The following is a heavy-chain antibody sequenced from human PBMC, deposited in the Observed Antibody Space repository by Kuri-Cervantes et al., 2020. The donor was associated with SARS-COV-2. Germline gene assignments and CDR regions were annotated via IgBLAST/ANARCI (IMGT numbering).Heavy chain of an antibody. D-gene: IGHD4-11*01. CDR2: ISGSGGST. CDR3: AKDTDYTHDY. CDR1: GFSFSSYG. Sequence: GGSLRLSCAASGFSFSSYGMSWVRQAPGKGLEWVSAISGSGGSTYYADSVKGRFTISRDNSKNTPYLQMNSLRAEDTVVYYCAKDTDYTHDYWGQGTLVTVSS. V-gene: IGHV3-23*01. J-gene: IGHJ4*02.